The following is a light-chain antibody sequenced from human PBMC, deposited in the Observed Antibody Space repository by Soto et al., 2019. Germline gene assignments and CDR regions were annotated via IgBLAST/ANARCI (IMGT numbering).Light chain of an antibody. CDR2: NNN. V-gene: IGLV1-44*01. J-gene: IGLJ2*01. CDR3: AAWDGSLKGLV. CDR1: SSNIGRHT. Sequence: QSVVTQPPSASGAPGQSVTIPCSGSSSNIGRHTVHWYQQLPGTAPKLLIYNNNERPSGVPDRVSGSRSGTSASRAISRLQSEDESDYYCAAWDGSLKGLVFGGGTKVTVL.